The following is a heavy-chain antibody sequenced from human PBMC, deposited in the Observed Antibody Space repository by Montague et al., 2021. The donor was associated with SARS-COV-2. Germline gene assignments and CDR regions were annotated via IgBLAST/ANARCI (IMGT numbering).Heavy chain of an antibody. Sequence: SETLSLTCAVYGGSFSGYYWSWIRQPPGKGPEWIGEINHSGSTNYNPSLKSRVTISVDTSKNQFSLKLTSVTAAGTAVYYCARGDEYYYASSGDYGWGGPKNSIVDYWGQGTLVTVSS. D-gene: IGHD3-22*01. J-gene: IGHJ4*02. CDR1: GGSFSGYY. CDR2: INHSGST. CDR3: ARGDEYYYASSGDYGWGGPKNSIVDY. V-gene: IGHV4-34*01.